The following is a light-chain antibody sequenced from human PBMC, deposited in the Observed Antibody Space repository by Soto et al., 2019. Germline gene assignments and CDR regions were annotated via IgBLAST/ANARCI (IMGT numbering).Light chain of an antibody. CDR3: QQLNSYPLT. J-gene: IGKJ4*01. CDR2: VAS. V-gene: IGKV1-9*01. CDR1: QGISSY. Sequence: IPLTQSPSSLSASVGDRVTITCRASQGISSYLAWYQQKPGKAPKLLISVASTLQSGVPSRFSGGGSGTDFTLTISSLQPDDFATYYCQQLNSYPLTFGGGTKVEIK.